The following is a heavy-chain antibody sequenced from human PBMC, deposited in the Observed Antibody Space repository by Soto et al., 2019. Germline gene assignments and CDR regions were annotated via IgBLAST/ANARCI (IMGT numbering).Heavy chain of an antibody. CDR2: ISAGGDTT. CDR3: ARRV. J-gene: IGHJ4*02. CDR1: GFTFSNYP. Sequence: EVQVSESGGGLVQPGGSLRLSCATSGFTFSNYPMSWVRQAPGKGLEWVSGISAGGDTTYYADSVKGRFTIFRDNSKNSVSLQMNSLRVEDTAVYYCARRVWGQGTLVTVSS. V-gene: IGHV3-23*01.